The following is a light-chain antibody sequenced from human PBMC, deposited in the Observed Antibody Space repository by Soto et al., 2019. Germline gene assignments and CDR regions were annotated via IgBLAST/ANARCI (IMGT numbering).Light chain of an antibody. CDR2: AAS. V-gene: IGKV1-39*01. CDR3: QQSYSSPRT. CDR1: QSIRRS. J-gene: IGKJ1*01. Sequence: DIQMTQSPSSLSASVADGVTITCRASQSIRRSLNWYQQKPGKAPKLLIYAASSLQSGVPSRFSGSGYGTDSTLTISSLQSEDFAIYYCQQSYSSPRTFGQGTKVDIK.